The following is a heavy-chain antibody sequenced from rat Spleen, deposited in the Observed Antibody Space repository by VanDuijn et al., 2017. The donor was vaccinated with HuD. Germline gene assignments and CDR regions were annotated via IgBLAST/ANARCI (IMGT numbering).Heavy chain of an antibody. V-gene: IGHV5-7*01. CDR3: ARRHYGYTDYFDY. Sequence: EVQLVESGGGLVQPGRSLKLSCTASRFTLSDYYMAWVRQAPKKGLEWVATISNDGSLTFYRDSVKGRFTFSRDNAKTTLYLQMDSLRSEDTATYYCARRHYGYTDYFDYWGQGVMVTVSS. D-gene: IGHD1-9*01. CDR1: RFTLSDYY. J-gene: IGHJ2*01. CDR2: ISNDGSLT.